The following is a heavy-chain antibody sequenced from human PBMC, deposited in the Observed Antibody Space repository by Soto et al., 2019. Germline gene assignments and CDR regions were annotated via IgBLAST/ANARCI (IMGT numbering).Heavy chain of an antibody. CDR2: ISGSGGST. CDR1: GFTFSSYA. V-gene: IGHV3-23*01. J-gene: IGHJ4*02. D-gene: IGHD3-3*01. CDR3: AKAREHVLRFLEWLWATDY. Sequence: GESLKISCAASGFTFSSYAMSWVRQAPGKGLEWVSAISGSGGSTYYADSVKGRFTISRDNSKNTLYLQMNSLRAEDTAVYYCAKAREHVLRFLEWLWATDYWGQGTLVTVSS.